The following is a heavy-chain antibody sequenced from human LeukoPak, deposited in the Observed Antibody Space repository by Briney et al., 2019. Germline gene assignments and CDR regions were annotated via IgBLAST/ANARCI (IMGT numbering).Heavy chain of an antibody. CDR2: ISYDGSNK. Sequence: GGSLRLSCAASGFTFSSYGMHWVRQAPGKGLEWVAVISYDGSNKYYADSVKGRFTISRGNSKNTLYLQMNSLRAEDTAVYYCAKDLPTPLYSGSYWFDAFDIWGQGTMVTVSS. J-gene: IGHJ3*02. CDR3: AKDLPTPLYSGSYWFDAFDI. V-gene: IGHV3-30*18. CDR1: GFTFSSYG. D-gene: IGHD1-26*01.